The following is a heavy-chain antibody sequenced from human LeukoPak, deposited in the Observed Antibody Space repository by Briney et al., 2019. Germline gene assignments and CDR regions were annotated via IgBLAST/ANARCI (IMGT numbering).Heavy chain of an antibody. CDR1: GGSISSGTW. D-gene: IGHD4-17*01. CDR2: IHHSGST. CDR3: ARNPGSDYPKW. V-gene: IGHV4-4*02. J-gene: IGHJ4*02. Sequence: SGTLSLTCAVSGGSISSGTWWSWVRQPPGKGLEWIGEIHHSGSTNYNPSLKSRATISVDKSKNQFSLKLTSVTAADTAVYYCARNPGSDYPKWWGQGTLVTVSS.